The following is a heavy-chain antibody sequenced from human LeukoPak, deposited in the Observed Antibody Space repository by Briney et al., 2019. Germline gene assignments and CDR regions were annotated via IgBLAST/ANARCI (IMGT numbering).Heavy chain of an antibody. D-gene: IGHD3-10*01. CDR1: GGSFSGYY. V-gene: IGHV4-34*01. CDR2: INHSGST. J-gene: IGHJ4*02. Sequence: PSETLSLTCTLYGGSFSGYYWSWIRQPPGKGLEWIGEINHSGSTTYNPSLKSRVTISLDTSKNQSSLKLNSVTAADTAVYYCARGYGSGSYYGYWGQGTLVTVSS. CDR3: ARGYGSGSYYGY.